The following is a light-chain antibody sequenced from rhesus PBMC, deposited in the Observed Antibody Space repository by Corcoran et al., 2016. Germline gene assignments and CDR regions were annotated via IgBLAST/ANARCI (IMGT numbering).Light chain of an antibody. CDR1: QSVSSS. J-gene: IGKJ1*01. Sequence: EIVMTQSPATLSLSPGERATLSCRASQSVSSSLAWYQQKPGQAPRLLIYGASSRATGIPDRFSGSGSGTEYTLTISRLEPEDVAVYYCLQHSNWPRTFGQGTKVEIK. CDR3: LQHSNWPRT. V-gene: IGKV3-24*03. CDR2: GAS.